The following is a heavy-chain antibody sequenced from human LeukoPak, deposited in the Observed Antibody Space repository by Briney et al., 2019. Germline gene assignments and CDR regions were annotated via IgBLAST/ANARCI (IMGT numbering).Heavy chain of an antibody. CDR2: VSYGGST. Sequence: PSETLSLTCTVSGCTISTYYWSWIRQPPGQGLEWIWSVSYGGSTYYNLSLKRRVTISVDTSKKQVALKRSSVTAADTAVYYCARHKFYGSGSYYFDYWGQGTLVTVSS. V-gene: IGHV4-39*01. CDR1: GCTISTYY. D-gene: IGHD3-10*01. J-gene: IGHJ4*02. CDR3: ARHKFYGSGSYYFDY.